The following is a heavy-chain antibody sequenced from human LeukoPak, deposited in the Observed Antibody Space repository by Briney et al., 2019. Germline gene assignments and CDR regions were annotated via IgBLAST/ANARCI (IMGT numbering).Heavy chain of an antibody. D-gene: IGHD2-15*01. V-gene: IGHV1-18*01. CDR2: ISDHNAKTQYAQT. CDR3: ARDRGRLFSGGEFDL. Sequence: GASVKVSCKASGATFSSYAINWVRQAPGQGLEWMGWISDHNAKTQYAQTKYAQNFQDRLIMTTDTSTTTAYMELRSLRSDDTAVYYCARDRGRLFSGGEFDLWGQGSLVTVSS. J-gene: IGHJ5*02. CDR1: GATFSSYA.